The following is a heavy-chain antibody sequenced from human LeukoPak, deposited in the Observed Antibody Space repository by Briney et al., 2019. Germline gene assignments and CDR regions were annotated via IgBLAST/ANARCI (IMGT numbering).Heavy chain of an antibody. CDR1: GGSISSYY. CDR3: ARKVVHYDFWSGHFDY. V-gene: IGHV4-59*12. Sequence: SETLSLTCTVSGGSISSYYWSWIRQPPGKGLEWIGYIYYSGSTNYNPSLKSRVTISVDTSKNQFSLRLSSVTAADTAVYYCARKVVHYDFWSGHFDYWGQGILVTVSS. D-gene: IGHD3-3*01. CDR2: IYYSGST. J-gene: IGHJ4*02.